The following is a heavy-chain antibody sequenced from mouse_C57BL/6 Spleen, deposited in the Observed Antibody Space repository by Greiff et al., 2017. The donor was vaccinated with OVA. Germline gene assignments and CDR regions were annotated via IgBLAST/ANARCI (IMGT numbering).Heavy chain of an antibody. CDR2: IWWDDDK. CDR1: GFSLSTFGMG. D-gene: IGHD4-1*01. J-gene: IGHJ3*01. V-gene: IGHV8-8*01. CDR3: ARMDQANWVPWFAY. Sequence: QVQLKESGPGILQPSQTLSLTCSFSGFSLSTFGMGVGWIRQPSGKGLEWLAHIWWDDDKYYNPALKSRLTISKDTSKNQVFLKIANVDTADTATYYCARMDQANWVPWFAYWGQGTLVTVSA.